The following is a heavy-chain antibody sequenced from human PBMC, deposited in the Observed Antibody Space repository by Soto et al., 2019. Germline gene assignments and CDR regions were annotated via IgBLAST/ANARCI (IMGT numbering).Heavy chain of an antibody. Sequence: GGSLRLSCAASGFSFSSYAMSWVRQAPGKGLEWVSAISGSGGSTYYADSVKGRFTISRDNSKNTLYLQMNSLRAEDTAVYYCAKGESMIVVTTDWYFDLWGRGTLVTVSS. J-gene: IGHJ2*01. CDR1: GFSFSSYA. D-gene: IGHD3-22*01. CDR3: AKGESMIVVTTDWYFDL. CDR2: ISGSGGST. V-gene: IGHV3-23*01.